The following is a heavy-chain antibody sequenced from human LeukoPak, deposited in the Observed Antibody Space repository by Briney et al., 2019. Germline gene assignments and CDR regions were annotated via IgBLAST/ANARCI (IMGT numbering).Heavy chain of an antibody. V-gene: IGHV3-30*18. CDR3: AKDFYGPDY. D-gene: IGHD3-10*01. J-gene: IGHJ4*02. CDR1: GFTFSSYG. Sequence: GRSLRLSCAASGFTFSSYGMHWVRQAPGKGLEWVAVISYDGSNKYYADSVKGRFTISRDNSKNTLYLQMNSLRAEDTALYYCAKDFYGPDYWGQGALVTVSS. CDR2: ISYDGSNK.